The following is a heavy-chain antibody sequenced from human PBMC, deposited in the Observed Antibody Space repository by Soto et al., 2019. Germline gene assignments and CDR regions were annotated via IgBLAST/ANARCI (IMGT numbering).Heavy chain of an antibody. CDR3: TRGPSGDKVDF. CDR1: GGSISSGGNY. CDR2: IYEGGRT. Sequence: PSETLSLTCTVSGGSISSGGNYWSWNRQHPGKGLEWIGHIYEGGRTYCNPSLMSRATISLDTSKNLFSLNLKSVTAADTAVYYCTRGPSGDKVDFWGQGPLVTSPQ. D-gene: IGHD7-27*01. V-gene: IGHV4-30-4*08. J-gene: IGHJ4*02.